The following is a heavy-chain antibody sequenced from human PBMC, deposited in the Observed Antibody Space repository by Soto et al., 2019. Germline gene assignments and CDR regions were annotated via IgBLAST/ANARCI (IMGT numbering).Heavy chain of an antibody. Sequence: EVKLVESGGGLVQPGGSLRLSCAASGFTFSRYEMNWVRQAPGKGLEWIAYIHSSATTIYYADSVKGRFTISRDNAKNSLSLHLNSLSAEDTAVYYCATRSGGGGAFDFWGQGTMVTVSS. CDR2: IHSSATTI. CDR1: GFTFSRYE. CDR3: ATRSGGGGAFDF. D-gene: IGHD3-10*01. J-gene: IGHJ3*01. V-gene: IGHV3-48*03.